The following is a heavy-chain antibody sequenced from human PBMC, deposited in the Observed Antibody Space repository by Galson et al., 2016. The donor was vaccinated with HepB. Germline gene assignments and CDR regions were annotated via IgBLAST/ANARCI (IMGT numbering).Heavy chain of an antibody. CDR1: GGTFNSYA. V-gene: IGHV1-69*13. CDR2: VIPIYNTS. Sequence: SVKVSCKASGGTFNSYAISWVRQAPGQGLEWMGGVIPIYNTSKYTQKFQARVTMTADESTNIAYLELTSLRFEDTAVYYCARDLGYDYGDYDGVGGFDVWGQGTMVTVSS. CDR3: ARDLGYDYGDYDGVGGFDV. J-gene: IGHJ3*01. D-gene: IGHD4-17*01.